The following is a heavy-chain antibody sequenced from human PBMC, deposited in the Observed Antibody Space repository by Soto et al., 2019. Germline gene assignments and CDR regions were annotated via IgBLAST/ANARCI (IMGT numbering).Heavy chain of an antibody. V-gene: IGHV4-34*01. Sequence: SDTLSRSFAVYGGSISCYYWSWIRQPPGQGLEWIGEINHSGSTNYNPSLKSRVTISVDTSKNQFSLKLSSVTAADTAVYYCAGNYYGSGRLYYYYGMDVWGQGTTVTVSS. CDR2: INHSGST. J-gene: IGHJ6*02. CDR1: GGSISCYY. D-gene: IGHD3-10*01. CDR3: AGNYYGSGRLYYYYGMDV.